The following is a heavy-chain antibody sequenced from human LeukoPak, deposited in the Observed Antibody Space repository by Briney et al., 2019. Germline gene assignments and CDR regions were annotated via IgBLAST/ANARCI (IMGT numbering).Heavy chain of an antibody. V-gene: IGHV4-30-2*01. J-gene: IGHJ4*02. D-gene: IGHD3-10*01. Sequence: TSETLSLTCAVSGGSISSGGYSWSWIRQPPGKGLEWIGYIYHSGSTYYNPSLKSRVTISVDRSKNQFSLKLSSVTAADTAVYYCPTTQYYYGGGSHYFDYGGRGTLVPFSS. CDR1: GGSISSGGYS. CDR2: IYHSGST. CDR3: PTTQYYYGGGSHYFDY.